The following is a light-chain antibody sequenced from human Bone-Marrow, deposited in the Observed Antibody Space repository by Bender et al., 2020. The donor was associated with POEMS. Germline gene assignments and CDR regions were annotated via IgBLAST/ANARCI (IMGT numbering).Light chain of an antibody. CDR3: FSNAGSSV. CDR2: EDT. CDR1: SSNIGTNP. Sequence: QSVLTKPPSASGTPGQRVTISCSGSSSNIGTNPVNWYQHHPGKAPKIIIYEDTKRPSGVSNRFSGSKSGSTASLTISGLQISDEADYYCFSNAGSSVFGLWPKLTVL. V-gene: IGLV1-44*01. J-gene: IGLJ1*01.